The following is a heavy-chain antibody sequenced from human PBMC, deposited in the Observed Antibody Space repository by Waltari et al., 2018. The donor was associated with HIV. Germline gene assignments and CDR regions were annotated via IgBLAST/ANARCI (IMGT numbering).Heavy chain of an antibody. CDR3: AKGVTQGYYYGMDV. CDR1: GFTFDDNA. V-gene: IGHV3-9*01. Sequence: EVQLVESGGGLVQRGRSLRLSCAASGFTFDDNAMHWVRQAPGKGLEWVSGISWNSGTIAYADSVKGRFTISRDNAKNSLYLQMNSLRAEDTALYYCAKGVTQGYYYGMDVWGQGTTVTVSS. J-gene: IGHJ6*02. CDR2: ISWNSGTI. D-gene: IGHD5-18*01.